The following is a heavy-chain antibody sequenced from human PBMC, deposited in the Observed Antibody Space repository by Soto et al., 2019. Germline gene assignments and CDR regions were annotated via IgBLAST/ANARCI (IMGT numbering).Heavy chain of an antibody. Sequence: SETLSLTCTVSGGSISSYYWSWIRQPPGKGLEWIGSIYYSGSTYYNPSLKSRVTISVDTSKNQFSLKLSSVTAADTAVYYCARGGRFYYYGMDVWGQGTTVTVSS. J-gene: IGHJ6*02. CDR1: GGSISSYY. CDR3: ARGGRFYYYGMDV. V-gene: IGHV4-59*05. CDR2: IYYSGST.